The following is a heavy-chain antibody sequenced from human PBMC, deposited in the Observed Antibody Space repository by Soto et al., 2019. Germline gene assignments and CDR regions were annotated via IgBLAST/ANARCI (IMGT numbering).Heavy chain of an antibody. V-gene: IGHV5-51*01. D-gene: IGHD5-18*01. CDR2: IYPGDSDT. CDR3: AIVDTAMGTYYYYGMDV. J-gene: IGHJ6*02. Sequence: QSLKIWCRGFGDSFTNFWGAWVRQMTGKCLAWMGIIYPGDSDTRYSPSFQGPVTISADKSISTAYLQWSSLKASDTAMYYCAIVDTAMGTYYYYGMDVWGQGTTVTVSS. CDR1: GDSFTNFW.